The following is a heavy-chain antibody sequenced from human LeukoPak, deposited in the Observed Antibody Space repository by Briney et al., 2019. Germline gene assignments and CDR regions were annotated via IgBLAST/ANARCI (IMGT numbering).Heavy chain of an antibody. V-gene: IGHV3-72*01. J-gene: IGHJ4*02. CDR3: ARDDSGQGDY. CDR2: SKNKANSYIT. CDR1: GFTFDNYA. D-gene: IGHD5-12*01. Sequence: PGGSLRLSCTASGFTFDNYAMIWVRQASGKGLEWVGRSKNKANSYITQYAAFVQGRFTISRDDSKNSLYLQINSLKTEDTAVYYCARDDSGQGDYWGQGTLVTVSS.